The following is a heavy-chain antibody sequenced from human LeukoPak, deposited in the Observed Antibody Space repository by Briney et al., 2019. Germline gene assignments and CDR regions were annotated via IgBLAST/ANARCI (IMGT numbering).Heavy chain of an antibody. V-gene: IGHV4-59*01. J-gene: IGHJ3*02. CDR3: ARRMETIFGVVTDAFDI. CDR1: GGSISSYY. CDR2: IYYSGST. Sequence: SETLSLTCAVSGGSISSYYWSWIRQPPGKGLEWIGYIYYSGSTNYNPSLKSRVTISVDTSKNQFSLKLSSVTAADTAVYYCARRMETIFGVVTDAFDIWGQGTMVTVSS. D-gene: IGHD3-3*01.